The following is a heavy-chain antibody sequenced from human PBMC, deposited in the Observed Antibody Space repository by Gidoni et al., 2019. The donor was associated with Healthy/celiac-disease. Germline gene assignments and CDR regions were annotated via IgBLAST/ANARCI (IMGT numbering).Heavy chain of an antibody. CDR3: ANQLIRITMVRGVIPLD. Sequence: EVQLLESGGGLVQPGGSLRLSCAASGSTFSSYAMSWVRQAPGKGLEWVAAISGSGGSTYYADSVKGRFTISRDNSKNTLYLQMNSLRAEDTAVYYCANQLIRITMVRGVIPLDWGQGTLVTVSS. CDR2: ISGSGGST. V-gene: IGHV3-23*01. D-gene: IGHD3-10*01. CDR1: GSTFSSYA. J-gene: IGHJ4*02.